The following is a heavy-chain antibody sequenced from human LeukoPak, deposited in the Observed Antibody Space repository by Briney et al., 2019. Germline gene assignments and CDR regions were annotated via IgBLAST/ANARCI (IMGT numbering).Heavy chain of an antibody. CDR1: GYTFTSYY. Sequence: ASVKVSCKASGYTFTSYYLHWVRQARGQGPEWMGIINPSGGNTNYAQKFQGRVTMTTDPSTDTVYMELSSLRSEDTAVYYCSRGSHTSSWYYYYGMDVWGQGTTVTVSS. V-gene: IGHV1-46*01. D-gene: IGHD6-6*01. CDR2: INPSGGNT. J-gene: IGHJ6*02. CDR3: SRGSHTSSWYYYYGMDV.